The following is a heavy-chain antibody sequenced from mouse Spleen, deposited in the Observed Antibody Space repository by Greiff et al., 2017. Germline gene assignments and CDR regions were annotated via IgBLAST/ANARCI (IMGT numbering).Heavy chain of an antibody. CDR2: IYPGSGNT. J-gene: IGHJ4*01. V-gene: IGHV1-76*01. CDR1: GYTFTDYY. CDR3: ARFYYDYYYYAMDY. Sequence: VQLQQSGAELVRPGASVKLSCKASGYTFTDYYINWVKQRPGQGLEWIARIYPGSGNTYYNEKFKGKATLTAEKSSSTAYMQLSSLTSEDSAVYFCARFYYDYYYYAMDYWGQGTSVTVSS. D-gene: IGHD2-4*01.